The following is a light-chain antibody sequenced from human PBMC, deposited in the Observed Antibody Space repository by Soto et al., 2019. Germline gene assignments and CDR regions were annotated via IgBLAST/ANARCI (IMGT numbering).Light chain of an antibody. CDR2: DAS. CDR3: QQHNSSPWT. Sequence: DIHMTQSPSTLSASVGDRITITCRASQSIGDWLAWVQQKPGKAPRLLIYDASNLESGVPLRFRGRGSGTEFTLTISSLQPDDFATYYCQQHNSSPWTFGQGTKVDIK. J-gene: IGKJ1*01. V-gene: IGKV1-5*01. CDR1: QSIGDW.